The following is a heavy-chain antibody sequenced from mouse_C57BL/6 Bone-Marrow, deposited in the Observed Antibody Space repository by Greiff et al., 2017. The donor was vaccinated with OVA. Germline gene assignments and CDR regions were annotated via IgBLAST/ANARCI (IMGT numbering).Heavy chain of an antibody. CDR2: IDPSDSYT. D-gene: IGHD3-2*02. Sequence: VKLQESGAELVKPGASVKLSCKASGYTFTSYWMQWVKQRPGQGLEWIGEIDPSDSYTNYNQKFKGKATLTVDTSSSTAYMQLSSLTSEDSAVYYCARDSSGYGAWFAYWGQGTLVTVSA. V-gene: IGHV1-50*01. CDR1: GYTFTSYW. CDR3: ARDSSGYGAWFAY. J-gene: IGHJ3*01.